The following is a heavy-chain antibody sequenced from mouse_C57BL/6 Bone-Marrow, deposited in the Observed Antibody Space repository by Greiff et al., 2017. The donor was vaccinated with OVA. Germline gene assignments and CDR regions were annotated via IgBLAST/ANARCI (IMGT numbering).Heavy chain of an antibody. V-gene: IGHV1-81*01. CDR2: IYPRSGNT. J-gene: IGHJ3*01. Sequence: VMLVESGAELARPGASVKLSCKASGYTFTSYGISWVKQRTGQGLEWIGEIYPRSGNTYYNEKFKGKATLTADKSSSTAYMELRSLTSEDSAVYFCAREGYKGFAYWGQGTLVTVSA. CDR1: GYTFTSYG. D-gene: IGHD2-2*01. CDR3: AREGYKGFAY.